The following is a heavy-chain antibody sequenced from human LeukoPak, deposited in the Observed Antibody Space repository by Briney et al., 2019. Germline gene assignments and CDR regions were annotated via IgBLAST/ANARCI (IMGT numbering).Heavy chain of an antibody. CDR3: ARDQGDYGSGSYDY. CDR1: GGSISSYY. D-gene: IGHD3-10*01. Sequence: PSETLSLTCTVSGGSISSYYWSWIRQPPGKGLEWIGYIYYSGSTNYDPSLKSRVTISVDTSKNQFSLKLSSVTAADTAVYYCARDQGDYGSGSYDYWGQGTLVTVSS. J-gene: IGHJ4*02. V-gene: IGHV4-59*01. CDR2: IYYSGST.